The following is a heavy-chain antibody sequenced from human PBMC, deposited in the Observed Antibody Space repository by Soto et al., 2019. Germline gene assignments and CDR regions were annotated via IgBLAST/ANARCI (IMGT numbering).Heavy chain of an antibody. D-gene: IGHD2-2*01. CDR3: ARDHPNCSSTSCYNYYYYGMDV. CDR2: IYYSGST. V-gene: IGHV4-31*03. J-gene: IGHJ6*02. CDR1: GGSISSGGYY. Sequence: PSETLSLTCTVSGGSISSGGYYWSWIRQHPGKGLEWIGYIYYSGSTHYNPSLKSRVTISVDTSKNQSSLKLSSVTAADTAVYYCARDHPNCSSTSCYNYYYYGMDVWGQGTTVTVSS.